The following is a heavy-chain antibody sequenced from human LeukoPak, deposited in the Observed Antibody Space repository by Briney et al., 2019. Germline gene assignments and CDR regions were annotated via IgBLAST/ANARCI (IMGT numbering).Heavy chain of an antibody. V-gene: IGHV4-31*03. J-gene: IGHJ4*02. CDR2: IYYSGST. CDR3: ARAVVKYYYGSGSYYPYFDY. D-gene: IGHD3-10*01. CDR1: GGSISSGGYY. Sequence: SETLPLTCTVSGGSISSGGYYWSWIRQHPGKGLEWIGYIYYSGSTYYNPSLKSRVTISVDTSKNQFSLKLSSVTAADTAVYYCARAVVKYYYGSGSYYPYFDYWGQGTLVTVSS.